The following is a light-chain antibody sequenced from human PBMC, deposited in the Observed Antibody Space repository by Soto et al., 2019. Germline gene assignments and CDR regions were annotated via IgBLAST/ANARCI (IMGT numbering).Light chain of an antibody. Sequence: ENVLTQSPGTLSLSPGEGTTLSCRASQTVGRNYLAWYQQKPGQAPRLIIYAASSRATGIPDRFSGSGSGTDFTLTISRLEPEDFAVFYCQQYAASPITFGQGTRLELK. J-gene: IGKJ5*01. CDR2: AAS. V-gene: IGKV3-20*01. CDR1: QTVGRNY. CDR3: QQYAASPIT.